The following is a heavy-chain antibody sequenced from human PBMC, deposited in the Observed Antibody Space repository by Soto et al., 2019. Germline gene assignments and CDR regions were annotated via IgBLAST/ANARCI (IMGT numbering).Heavy chain of an antibody. CDR1: ASTFSSYL. D-gene: IGHD2-2*02. V-gene: IGHV1-3*01. CDR3: ARGRRSCTGNNCYTDFDF. Sequence: ASVKVSCKTSASTFSSYLVHWVRQVPGQGLECMGWINGYNDNTEYEQKFQGRITITRXTXXNXXXMXLXXLRXEDSAVYYCARGRRSCTGNNCYTDFDFWG. CDR2: INGYNDNT. J-gene: IGHJ4*01.